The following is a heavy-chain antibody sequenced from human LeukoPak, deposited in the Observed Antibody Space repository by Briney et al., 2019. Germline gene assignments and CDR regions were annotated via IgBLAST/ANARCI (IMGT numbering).Heavy chain of an antibody. CDR1: GFTFSSYA. D-gene: IGHD3-22*01. Sequence: QPGGSLRLSCAASGFTFSSYAMSWVRQAPGKGLEWVSGISGSGGSTYYADSVKGRFTISRDNSKNTLYLQMNSLRAEDTAVYYCAKDVSVSYYYDSSVSPAFDNWGQGTLVTVSS. V-gene: IGHV3-23*01. J-gene: IGHJ4*02. CDR2: ISGSGGST. CDR3: AKDVSVSYYYDSSVSPAFDN.